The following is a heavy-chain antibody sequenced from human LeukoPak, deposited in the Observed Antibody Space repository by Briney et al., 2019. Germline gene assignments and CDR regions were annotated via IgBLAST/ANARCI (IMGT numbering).Heavy chain of an antibody. J-gene: IGHJ6*02. D-gene: IGHD2-15*01. V-gene: IGHV3-74*01. CDR1: GFTFSNYW. CDR3: ARGCSGGSCYSFYYYYGMDV. Sequence: PGGSLRLSCAASGFTFSNYWMHWVRQAPGKGLVWVSRIKRDGSSTDYADSVKGRFTISRDNAKNTLYLQMNSLRAEDTAVYYCARGCSGGSCYSFYYYYGMDVWGQGTTVTVSS. CDR2: IKRDGSST.